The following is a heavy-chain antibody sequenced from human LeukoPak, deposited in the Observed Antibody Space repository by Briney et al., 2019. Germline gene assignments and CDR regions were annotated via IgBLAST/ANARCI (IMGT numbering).Heavy chain of an antibody. CDR2: IYYSGST. CDR1: GGSISSYY. CDR3: ARDPSVLLWFGELSFDY. Sequence: PSETLSLTCTVSGGSISSYYWSWIRQPPGKGLEYIGYIYYSGSTNYNPSLKSRVTISVDTSKNQFSLKLSSVTAADTAVYYCARDPSVLLWFGELSFDYWGQGTLVTVSS. J-gene: IGHJ4*02. V-gene: IGHV4-59*12. D-gene: IGHD3-10*01.